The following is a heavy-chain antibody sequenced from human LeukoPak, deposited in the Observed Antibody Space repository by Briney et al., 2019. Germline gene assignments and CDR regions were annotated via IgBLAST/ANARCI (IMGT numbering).Heavy chain of an antibody. J-gene: IGHJ4*02. CDR1: GFTFSSSA. CDR2: ISGSGSGSST. V-gene: IGHV3-23*01. Sequence: PGGSLRLSCAASGFTFSSSAMSWVRQAPGKGLEWVSTISGSGSGSSTYYADSVKGRFTISRDNSKNTLYLQMNSLRAEDTAVYYCAKVSDIVVVVAAADFDYWGQGTLVTVSS. D-gene: IGHD2-15*01. CDR3: AKVSDIVVVVAAADFDY.